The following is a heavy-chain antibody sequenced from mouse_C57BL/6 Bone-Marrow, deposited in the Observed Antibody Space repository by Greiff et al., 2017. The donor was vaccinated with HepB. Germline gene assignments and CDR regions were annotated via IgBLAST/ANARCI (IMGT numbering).Heavy chain of an antibody. V-gene: IGHV1-64*01. CDR2: IHPNSGST. J-gene: IGHJ1*03. D-gene: IGHD1-1*01. CDR3: ARRSHYYGSSYRWYFDV. Sequence: QVQLQQPGAELVKPGASVKLSCKASGYTFTSYWMHWVKQRPGQGLEWIGMIHPNSGSTNYNEKFKSKATLTVDKSSSTAYMQLSSLTSEDSAVYDCARRSHYYGSSYRWYFDVWGTGTTVTVSS. CDR1: GYTFTSYW.